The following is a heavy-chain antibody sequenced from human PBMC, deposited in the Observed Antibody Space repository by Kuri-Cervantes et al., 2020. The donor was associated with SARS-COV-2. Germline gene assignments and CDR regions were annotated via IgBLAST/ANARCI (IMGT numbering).Heavy chain of an antibody. J-gene: IGHJ6*03. CDR2: ISSSSSYI. Sequence: GESLKISCAASGFTFSSYSMNWVRQAPGKGLEWVSSISSSSSYIYYADSVKGRFTISRDSAKNSLYLQMNSLRAEDTAVYYCARDVAAGRAYYYYMDVWGKGTTVTVSS. CDR1: GFTFSSYS. D-gene: IGHD6-13*01. CDR3: ARDVAAGRAYYYYMDV. V-gene: IGHV3-21*01.